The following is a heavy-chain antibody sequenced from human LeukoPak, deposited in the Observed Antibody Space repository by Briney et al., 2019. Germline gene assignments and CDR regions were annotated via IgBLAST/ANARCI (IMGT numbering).Heavy chain of an antibody. V-gene: IGHV4-61*02. Sequence: PSETLSLTCTVSGVSISSGNYYWNWIRQPAGAGPEWIGRIYSSGSTNYNPSLKSPVTISVDTSKNQFSLKLNSVTAADTAVYYCARGTYGYVYWGQGTLVTVSS. J-gene: IGHJ4*02. D-gene: IGHD5-18*01. CDR2: IYSSGST. CDR3: ARGTYGYVY. CDR1: GVSISSGNYY.